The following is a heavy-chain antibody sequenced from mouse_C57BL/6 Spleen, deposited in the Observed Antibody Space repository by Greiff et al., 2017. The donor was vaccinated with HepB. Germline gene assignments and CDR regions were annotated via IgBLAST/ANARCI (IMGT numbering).Heavy chain of an antibody. D-gene: IGHD4-1*01. CDR3: TTGYLTGGY. J-gene: IGHJ2*01. Sequence: VQLKQSGAELVRPGASVKLSCTASGFNIKDDYMHWVKQRPEQGLEWIGWIDPENGDTEYASKFQGKATITADTSSNTAYLQLSSLTSEDTAVYYCTTGYLTGGYWGQGTTLTVSS. CDR1: GFNIKDDY. CDR2: IDPENGDT. V-gene: IGHV14-4*01.